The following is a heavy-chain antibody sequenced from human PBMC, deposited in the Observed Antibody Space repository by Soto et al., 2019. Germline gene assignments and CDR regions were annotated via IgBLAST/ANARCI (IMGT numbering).Heavy chain of an antibody. V-gene: IGHV1-58*01. CDR3: AADPGYYYDSSGYYSPLH. D-gene: IGHD3-22*01. J-gene: IGHJ4*02. Sequence: QMQLVQSGPEVKKPGTSVKVSCKASGFTFSSSAVQWVRQARGQRLEWIGWIVVGSDNRNYAQKFQERVTITRDMSTSTAYMEPRSLRSEDTAVYYCAADPGYYYDSSGYYSPLHWGQGTLVTVSS. CDR1: GFTFSSSA. CDR2: IVVGSDNR.